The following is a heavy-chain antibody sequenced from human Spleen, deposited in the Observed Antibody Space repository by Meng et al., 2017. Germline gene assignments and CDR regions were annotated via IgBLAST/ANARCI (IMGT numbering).Heavy chain of an antibody. J-gene: IGHJ6*02. CDR3: ARDMDTAMATYYYYGMDV. CDR1: GYTFTSYG. V-gene: IGHV1-18*01. D-gene: IGHD5-18*01. Sequence: ASVKVSCKASGYTFTSYGISWARQAPGQGLEWMGWISAYNGNTNYAQKLQGRVTMTTDTSTSTAYMELRSLRSDDTAVYYCARDMDTAMATYYYYGMDVWGQGTTVTVSS. CDR2: ISAYNGNT.